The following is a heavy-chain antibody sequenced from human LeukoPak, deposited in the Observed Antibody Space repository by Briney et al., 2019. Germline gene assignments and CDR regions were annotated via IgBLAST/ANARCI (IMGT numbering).Heavy chain of an antibody. CDR1: GGSLSPYY. Sequence: PSETLSLTCSVSGGSLSPYYWSWIRQPPGKGLEWIGYIFSSGSTNYNPSLKSRVTISVDTSRNQFSLKLSSVTAADTAVYYCARRQIYSDYWGQGTLVTVSS. CDR2: IFSSGST. V-gene: IGHV4-4*09. J-gene: IGHJ4*02. CDR3: ARRQIYSDY.